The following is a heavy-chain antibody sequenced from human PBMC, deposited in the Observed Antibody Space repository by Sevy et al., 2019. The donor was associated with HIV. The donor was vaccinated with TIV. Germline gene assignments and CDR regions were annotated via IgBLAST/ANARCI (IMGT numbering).Heavy chain of an antibody. D-gene: IGHD2-2*02. CDR2: INPKSGGT. J-gene: IGHJ6*02. CDR3: ARVVEPAGIHPYYYGVDV. CDR1: GCTFTDYY. V-gene: IGHV1-2*02. Sequence: ASVKVSCKASGCTFTDYYIHWVRQAPGQGLEWMGWINPKSGGTNYALKFHGRVTMTRDTSISTAYIELSRLRSDDTAVYYCARVVEPAGIHPYYYGVDVWGPGATVTVSS.